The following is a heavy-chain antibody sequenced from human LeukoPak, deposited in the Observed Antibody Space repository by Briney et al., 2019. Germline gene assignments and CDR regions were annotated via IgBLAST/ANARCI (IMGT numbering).Heavy chain of an antibody. CDR3: AKDPYYYDSSGYYYV. V-gene: IGHV3-30*02. Sequence: GGSLRLSCAASGFTFSSYGMHWVRQAPGKGLEWVAFIRYDGSNKYYADSVKGRFTISRDNSKNTLYLQMNSLRAEDTAVYYCAKDPYYYDSSGYYYVWGQGTLVTVSS. D-gene: IGHD3-22*01. J-gene: IGHJ4*02. CDR2: IRYDGSNK. CDR1: GFTFSSYG.